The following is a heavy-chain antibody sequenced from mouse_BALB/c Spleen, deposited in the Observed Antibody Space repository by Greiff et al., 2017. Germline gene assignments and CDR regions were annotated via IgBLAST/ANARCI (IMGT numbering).Heavy chain of an antibody. CDR1: GFSLTGYG. Sequence: VKLMESGPGLVAPSQSLSITCTVSGFSLTGYGVNWVRQPPGKGLEWLGMIWGDGSTDYNSALKSRLSISKDNSKSQVFLKMNSLQTDDTARYYCARNYDYDGPLYYYAMDYWGQGTSVTVSS. CDR3: ARNYDYDGPLYYYAMDY. V-gene: IGHV2-6-7*01. J-gene: IGHJ4*01. CDR2: IWGDGST. D-gene: IGHD2-4*01.